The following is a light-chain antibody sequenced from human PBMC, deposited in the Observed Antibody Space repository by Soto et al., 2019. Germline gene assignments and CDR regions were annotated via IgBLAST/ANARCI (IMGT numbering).Light chain of an antibody. CDR3: GTWDNSLSAYV. J-gene: IGLJ1*01. CDR1: SSNIGRNF. Sequence: QSVLTQPPSVSAAPGQMVTISCSGRSSNIGRNFVSWYQQLPGTAPKLLIYDNNKRPSGIPDRFSGSKSGTSATLGITGLQTGDEADYYCGTWDNSLSAYVFGTATKLTVL. V-gene: IGLV1-51*01. CDR2: DNN.